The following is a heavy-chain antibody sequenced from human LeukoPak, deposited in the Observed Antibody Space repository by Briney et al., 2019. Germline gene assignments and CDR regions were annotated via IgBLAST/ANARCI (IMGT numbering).Heavy chain of an antibody. D-gene: IGHD5-24*01. CDR2: ISSSGSTI. CDR1: GFTFSDYY. CDR3: ARAGVEMATIIDY. Sequence: GGSLRLSCAASGFTFSDYYMSWIRQAPGKGLEWASYISSSGSTIYYADSVKGRFTISRDNAKNSLYLQMNSLRAEDTAVYYCARAGVEMATIIDYWGQGTLVTVSS. J-gene: IGHJ4*02. V-gene: IGHV3-11*01.